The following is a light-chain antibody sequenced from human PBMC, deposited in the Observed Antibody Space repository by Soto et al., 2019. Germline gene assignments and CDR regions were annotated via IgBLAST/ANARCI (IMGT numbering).Light chain of an antibody. J-gene: IGLJ2*01. CDR2: EVT. CDR1: SSDVGAYNY. V-gene: IGLV2-14*01. Sequence: QSALTQPASVSGSPGQSITISCTGSSSDVGAYNYVSWYQQHPGKAPRLMIYEVTNRPSGVSNRFSGSKSGNTASLTISGLRAEDEADYYCRSYTSGSTLVVFVGGTKLTVL. CDR3: RSYTSGSTLVV.